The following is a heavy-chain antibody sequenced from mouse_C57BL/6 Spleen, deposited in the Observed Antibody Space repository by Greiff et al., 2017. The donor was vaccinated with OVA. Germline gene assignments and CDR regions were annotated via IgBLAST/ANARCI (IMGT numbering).Heavy chain of an antibody. V-gene: IGHV1-76*01. Sequence: QVQLQQSGAELVRPGASVKLSCKASGYTFTDYYINWVKQRPGQGLEWIARIYPGSGNTYYNEKFKGKATLTAEKSYSTAYMQLSSLTSEDSAVYFGARGGGGSSGYEDYYAMDYWGQGTSVTVSS. D-gene: IGHD3-2*02. CDR2: IYPGSGNT. CDR3: ARGGGGSSGYEDYYAMDY. J-gene: IGHJ4*01. CDR1: GYTFTDYY.